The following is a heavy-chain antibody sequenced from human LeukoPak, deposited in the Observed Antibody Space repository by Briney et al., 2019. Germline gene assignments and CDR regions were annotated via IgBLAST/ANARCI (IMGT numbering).Heavy chain of an antibody. CDR3: ASLGTGGY. J-gene: IGHJ4*02. D-gene: IGHD7-27*01. CDR2: TRNKANTYAT. CDR1: GFTFSDYY. Sequence: GGSLRLSCAASGFTFSDYYMDWVRQAPGKGLEWVGRTRNKANTYATEYAASVKGRLTISRDESKGSLYLQMNSLKTEDTAVYYCASLGTGGYWGQGTLVTVSS. V-gene: IGHV3-72*01.